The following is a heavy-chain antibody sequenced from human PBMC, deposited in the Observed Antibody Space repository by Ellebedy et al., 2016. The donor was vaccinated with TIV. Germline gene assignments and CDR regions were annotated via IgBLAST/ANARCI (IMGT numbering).Heavy chain of an antibody. D-gene: IGHD6-13*01. V-gene: IGHV1-18*01. J-gene: IGHJ5*02. CDR3: ARDSRGYSSSWSNWFDP. Sequence: ASVKVSCKASGGTFSSYAISWVRQAPGQGLEWMGWISASNGNTNYAQKFQGRVTMTTDTSTSTAYMELRSLTSDDTAVYYCARDSRGYSSSWSNWFDPWGQGTLVTVSS. CDR2: ISASNGNT. CDR1: GGTFSSYA.